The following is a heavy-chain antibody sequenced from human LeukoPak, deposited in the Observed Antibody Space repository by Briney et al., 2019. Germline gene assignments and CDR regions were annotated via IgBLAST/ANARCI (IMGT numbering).Heavy chain of an antibody. J-gene: IGHJ5*02. CDR1: GGSISSGGYY. V-gene: IGHV4-31*03. CDR2: IYYSGST. Sequence: PSETLSLTCTVSGGSISSGGYYWSWIRQHPGKGLEWIGYIYYSGSTYYNPSLKSRVTISVDTSKTQFSLKLSSVTAADTAVYYCAIDYVGNNWFDPWGQGTLVTVSS. D-gene: IGHD4-23*01. CDR3: AIDYVGNNWFDP.